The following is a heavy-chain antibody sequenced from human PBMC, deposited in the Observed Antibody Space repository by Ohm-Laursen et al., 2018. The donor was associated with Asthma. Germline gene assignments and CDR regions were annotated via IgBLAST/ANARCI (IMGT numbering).Heavy chain of an antibody. D-gene: IGHD1-1*01. V-gene: IGHV3-48*01. CDR1: GFTFSSYA. CDR3: AVRTTSAGFDV. Sequence: SLRLSCAASGFTFSSYAMNWVRQAPGKGLEWVSYITSYSSTTYYADSVKGRFTISRDNAKNSLYLQMNSLRAQDTAVYYCAVRTTSAGFDVWGQGTTVTVPS. J-gene: IGHJ6*02. CDR2: ITSYSSTT.